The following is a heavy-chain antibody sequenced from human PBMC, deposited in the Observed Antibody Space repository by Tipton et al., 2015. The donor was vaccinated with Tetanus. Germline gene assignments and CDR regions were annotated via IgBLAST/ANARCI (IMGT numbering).Heavy chain of an antibody. D-gene: IGHD3-3*01. V-gene: IGHV5-51*01. J-gene: IGHJ5*02. CDR3: ARHFGEMLYAPFRFDP. Sequence: QSGPEVKQPGESLKISCKGSGYMFSSHWIGWVRQVPGKGLEWLGTIYPGDSYSTYSPSFEGQVTISVDRSIDTAYLQWGSLKASDTAIYYCARHFGEMLYAPFRFDPWGQGTLVTVSS. CDR1: GYMFSSHW. CDR2: IYPGDSYS.